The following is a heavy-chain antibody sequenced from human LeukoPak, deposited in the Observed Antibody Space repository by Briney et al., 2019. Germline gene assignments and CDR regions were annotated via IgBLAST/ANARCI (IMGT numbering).Heavy chain of an antibody. V-gene: IGHV3-30*04. CDR3: ARDPVVVVAATSWEVDY. J-gene: IGHJ4*02. D-gene: IGHD2-15*01. CDR2: ISCDGSNK. CDR1: GFTFSSYA. Sequence: GRSLRLSCAASGFTFSSYAMHWVRQAPGKGLEWVAVISCDGSNKYYADSVKGRFTISRDNSKNTLYLQMNSLRAEDTAVYYCARDPVVVVAATSWEVDYWGQGTLVTVSS.